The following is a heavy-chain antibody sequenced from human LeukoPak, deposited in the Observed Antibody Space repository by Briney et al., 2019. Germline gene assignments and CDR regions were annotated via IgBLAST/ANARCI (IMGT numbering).Heavy chain of an antibody. Sequence: GGSLRLSCEASGFTFSTYNMNWVRQAPGKRLEWVSSITSTSSYVFYADSLKGRFTTSRDNAKNSLYLQMNSLRAEDTAVYYCARKIGLDYWGQGTLVTVSS. CDR1: GFTFSTYN. CDR3: ARKIGLDY. CDR2: ITSTSSYV. V-gene: IGHV3-21*01. J-gene: IGHJ4*02.